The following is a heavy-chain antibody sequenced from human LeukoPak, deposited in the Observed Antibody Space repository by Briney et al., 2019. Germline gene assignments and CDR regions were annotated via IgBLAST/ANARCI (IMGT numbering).Heavy chain of an antibody. CDR2: IIPIFGTA. CDR3: ARGYQTGRDSSSWYEPYYYYYYMDV. Sequence: GASVKVSCKASGGTFSSYAISWVRQAPGQGLEWMGGIIPIFGTANYAQKFQGRVTITADESTSTAYMELSSLRSEDTAVYYCARGYQTGRDSSSWYEPYYYYYYMDVWGKGTTVTISS. D-gene: IGHD6-13*01. J-gene: IGHJ6*03. CDR1: GGTFSSYA. V-gene: IGHV1-69*13.